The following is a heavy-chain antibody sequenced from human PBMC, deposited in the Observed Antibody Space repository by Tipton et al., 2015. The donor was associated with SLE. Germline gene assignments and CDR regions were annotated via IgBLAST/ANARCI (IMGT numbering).Heavy chain of an antibody. D-gene: IGHD1-14*01. V-gene: IGHV4-59*12. CDR1: GGSITGYY. Sequence: TLSLTCTVSGGSITGYYWNWIRQPPGKELEWVGYVYYSGGTNYNPSLRSRATISVDTSKNQFSLKLTSVTAADTAVYYCARPDLIWGQGTQVTVSS. CDR2: VYYSGGT. CDR3: ARPDLI. J-gene: IGHJ4*02.